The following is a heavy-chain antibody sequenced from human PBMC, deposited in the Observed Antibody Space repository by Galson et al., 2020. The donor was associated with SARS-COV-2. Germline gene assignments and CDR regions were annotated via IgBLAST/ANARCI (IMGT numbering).Heavy chain of an antibody. CDR2: IYYTGDA. D-gene: IGHD3-22*01. V-gene: IGHV4-59*12. CDR1: GGSFNYY. J-gene: IGHJ3*02. Sequence: SETLSLTCSVSGGSFNYYWSWIRQPPGKGLEWVGHIYYTGDANYNPSLKGRVTFSVDTSKNQFFLKLTSLTAADTAVYYCARRRVVLSHYILDAFDIWGQGTMVTVSS. CDR3: ARRRVVLSHYILDAFDI.